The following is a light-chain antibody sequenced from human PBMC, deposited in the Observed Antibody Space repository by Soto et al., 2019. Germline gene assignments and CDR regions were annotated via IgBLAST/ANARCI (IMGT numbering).Light chain of an antibody. CDR3: QQYNNWPPLS. Sequence: EIVMTQSPATLSVSPGERATISCRASQSVSSNLAWYQQKPGQALRLLIYGASTRATGIPARFSGSGSGTEFTLTISSLQSEDFAVYYCQQYNNWPPLSFGGGTKVEIK. CDR2: GAS. CDR1: QSVSSN. V-gene: IGKV3-15*01. J-gene: IGKJ4*01.